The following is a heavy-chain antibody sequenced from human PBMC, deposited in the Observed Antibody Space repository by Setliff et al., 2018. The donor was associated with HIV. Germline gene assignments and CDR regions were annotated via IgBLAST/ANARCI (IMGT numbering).Heavy chain of an antibody. Sequence: PSETLSLTCAVYGGSFSDYYWTWIRQPPGKGLEWIGEINDSGSTNYNPSLKSRVTMSVDTTKNQFSLKLSSVTAADTAVYYCARLKGQYSSSSGRTWFDPWGQGTQVTVS. D-gene: IGHD6-6*01. V-gene: IGHV4-34*01. J-gene: IGHJ5*02. CDR1: GGSFSDYY. CDR3: ARLKGQYSSSSGRTWFDP. CDR2: INDSGST.